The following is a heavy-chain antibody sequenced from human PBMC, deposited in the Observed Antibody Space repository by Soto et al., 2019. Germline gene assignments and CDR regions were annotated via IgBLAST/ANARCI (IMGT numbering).Heavy chain of an antibody. CDR1: GFSFSTYG. V-gene: IGHV3-33*01. J-gene: IGHJ4*02. Sequence: QVQLVESGGGVVQPGRSLRLSCAASGFSFSTYGMHWVRQAPGKGLEWVAVIWDDGTNKYYADSVKGRFTISRDNSKNTLYVQRNSLRAEDTAVYYCVRDLREDGCSSSSCFYFDYWGQGTLVTVSS. D-gene: IGHD2-2*01. CDR2: IWDDGTNK. CDR3: VRDLREDGCSSSSCFYFDY.